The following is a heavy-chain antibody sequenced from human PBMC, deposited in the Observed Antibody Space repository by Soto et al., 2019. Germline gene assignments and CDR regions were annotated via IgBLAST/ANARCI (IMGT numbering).Heavy chain of an antibody. D-gene: IGHD1-26*01. J-gene: IGHJ6*02. CDR1: GFTFSNYG. Sequence: GGSLRLSCAASGFTFSNYGMYWVRQAPGKGLEWVSDIIDSGGSTYYADAVKGRFTISRDNSKSTLYLQMNSLRAEDTAVYYCGKGRSYYYYYGVDVWGQGTTVTVSS. V-gene: IGHV3-23*01. CDR2: IIDSGGST. CDR3: GKGRSYYYYYGVDV.